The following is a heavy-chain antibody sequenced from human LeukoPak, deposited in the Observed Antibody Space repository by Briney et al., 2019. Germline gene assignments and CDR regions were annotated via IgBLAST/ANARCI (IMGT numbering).Heavy chain of an antibody. CDR1: GYSISSGYY. CDR2: IYHSGST. V-gene: IGHV4-38-2*01. CDR3: ARLPRCSTTTCYAGGYYFEY. D-gene: IGHD2-2*01. Sequence: SETLSLTCAVSGYSISSGYYWGWIRQPPGKGLEWIGYIYHSGSTYYKSSLKSRDTISVDTSKNQFSLKLSSVTAADTAVYYCARLPRCSTTTCYAGGYYFEYWGQGTLVIVSS. J-gene: IGHJ4*02.